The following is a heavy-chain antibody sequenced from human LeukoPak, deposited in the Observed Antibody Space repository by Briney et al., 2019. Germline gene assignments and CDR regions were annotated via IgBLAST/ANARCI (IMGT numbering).Heavy chain of an antibody. D-gene: IGHD3-9*01. CDR3: ARDGLPQLRYFDWAGGFDP. J-gene: IGHJ5*02. Sequence: SETLSLTCTVSGGSISRGGYYWSWIRQHPGKGLEWIGYIYYSGSTYYNPSLKSRLTISVDTSKNQFSLKLSSVTAADTAVYYCARDGLPQLRYFDWAGGFDPWGQGTLVTVSS. CDR1: GGSISRGGYY. CDR2: IYYSGST. V-gene: IGHV4-31*03.